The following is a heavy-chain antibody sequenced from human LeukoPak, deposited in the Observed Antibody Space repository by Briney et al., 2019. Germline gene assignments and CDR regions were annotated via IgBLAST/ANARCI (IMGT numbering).Heavy chain of an antibody. CDR1: GFTFSSYA. J-gene: IGHJ4*02. CDR2: IWYDGSNK. Sequence: GRSLRLSCAASGFTFSSYAMHWVRQAPGKGLEWVAVIWYDGSNKYYADSVKGRFTISRDNSKNTLYLQMNSLRAEDTAVYYCARARVTGVYYFDYWGQGTLVTVSS. D-gene: IGHD2-21*02. V-gene: IGHV3-33*08. CDR3: ARARVTGVYYFDY.